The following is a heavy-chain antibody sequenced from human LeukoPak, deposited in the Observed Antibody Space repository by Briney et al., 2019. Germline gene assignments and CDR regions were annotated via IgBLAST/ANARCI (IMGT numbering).Heavy chain of an antibody. Sequence: GGSLRLSCAASGFTFSNYAMHWVRQAPGKGLEWVAVISNDGGNTYYAGSVKGRFTISRDNSKNTLYLQLNSLRAEDTSVYYCARHSTYYYASGSSGPHYFDSWGQGTLVTVSS. D-gene: IGHD3-10*01. CDR2: ISNDGGNT. CDR3: ARHSTYYYASGSSGPHYFDS. J-gene: IGHJ4*02. CDR1: GFTFSNYA. V-gene: IGHV3-30*01.